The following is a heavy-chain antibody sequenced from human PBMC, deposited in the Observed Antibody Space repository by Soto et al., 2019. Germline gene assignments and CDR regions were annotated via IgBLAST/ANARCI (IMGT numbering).Heavy chain of an antibody. CDR3: ARDHPHSYGVYYFDY. V-gene: IGHV4-59*01. Sequence: PSETLPLTCTVSGGSISNNYWNWIRQSPGKGLEWIGYIYSSGSTHYNPSLQNRVTISIDTSKNQVSLKVNSVTAADTAVYYCARDHPHSYGVYYFDYWGQGTPVTVS. J-gene: IGHJ4*02. CDR2: IYSSGST. D-gene: IGHD5-18*01. CDR1: GGSISNNY.